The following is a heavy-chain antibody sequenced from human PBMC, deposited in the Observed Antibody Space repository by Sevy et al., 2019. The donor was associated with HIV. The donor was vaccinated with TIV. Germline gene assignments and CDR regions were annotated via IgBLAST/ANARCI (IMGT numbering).Heavy chain of an antibody. CDR1: GFTFSSYS. J-gene: IGHJ4*02. Sequence: GGSLRLSCAASGFTFSSYSMNWVRQAPGKGLEWVSSISSSSSYIYYADSVKGRFSISRDNDKNSLYLQMNSLRAEDTAVYYCARDRGATFGAAFDYWGQGTLVTVSS. V-gene: IGHV3-21*01. CDR2: ISSSSSYI. CDR3: ARDRGATFGAAFDY. D-gene: IGHD3-16*01.